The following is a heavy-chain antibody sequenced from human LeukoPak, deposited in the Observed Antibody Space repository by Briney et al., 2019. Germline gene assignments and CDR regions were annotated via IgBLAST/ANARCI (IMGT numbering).Heavy chain of an antibody. CDR3: ARGITSGGGLDY. J-gene: IGHJ4*02. CDR1: GYTFTSYY. Sequence: SVKVSCKASGYTFTSYYMHWVRQAPGQGLEWMGRIIPILGIANYAQKFQGRVTITADKSTSTAYMELSSLRSEDTAVYYCARGITSGGGLDYWGQGTLVTVSS. V-gene: IGHV1-69*04. CDR2: IIPILGIA. D-gene: IGHD2-15*01.